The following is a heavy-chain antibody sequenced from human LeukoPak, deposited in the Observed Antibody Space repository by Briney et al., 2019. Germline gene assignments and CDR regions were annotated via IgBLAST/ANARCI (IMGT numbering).Heavy chain of an antibody. J-gene: IGHJ3*02. CDR2: IDPSDSYT. V-gene: IGHV5-10-1*01. CDR1: GSRFTTYW. D-gene: IGHD3-16*01. Sequence: GESLRISCKGSGSRFTTYWISWVRQMPGKGLEWMGRIDPSDSYTNYSPSFQGHVTISADESISTTYLQWSSLKASDTAMYYCARLGAKYAFDIWGQGTMVTVSS. CDR3: ARLGAKYAFDI.